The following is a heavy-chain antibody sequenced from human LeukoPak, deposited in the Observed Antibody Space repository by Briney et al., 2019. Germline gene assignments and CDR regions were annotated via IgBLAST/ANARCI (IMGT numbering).Heavy chain of an antibody. Sequence: GGSLRLSCAASGFSVSSNYMNWVRQAPGKGLEWVSAISGSGDSTYYADSVKGRFTISRDNSKNTLYLQMNSLRAEDTAVYYCAKVEMATKFDYWGQGTLVTVSS. CDR1: GFSVSSNY. V-gene: IGHV3-23*01. D-gene: IGHD5-24*01. CDR3: AKVEMATKFDY. CDR2: ISGSGDST. J-gene: IGHJ4*02.